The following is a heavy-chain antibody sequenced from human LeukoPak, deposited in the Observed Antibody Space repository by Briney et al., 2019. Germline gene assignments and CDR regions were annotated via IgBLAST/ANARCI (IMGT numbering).Heavy chain of an antibody. Sequence: ASETLSLTCTVSGGSISSSSYYWGWIRQPPGKGLEWIGSIYYSGSTYYNPSLKSRVTISVDTSKNQFSLKLSSVTAADTAVYYCARHGKGLLWFGELPYYFDYWGQGTLVTVSS. CDR1: GGSISSSSYY. CDR2: IYYSGST. J-gene: IGHJ4*02. CDR3: ARHGKGLLWFGELPYYFDY. V-gene: IGHV4-39*01. D-gene: IGHD3-10*01.